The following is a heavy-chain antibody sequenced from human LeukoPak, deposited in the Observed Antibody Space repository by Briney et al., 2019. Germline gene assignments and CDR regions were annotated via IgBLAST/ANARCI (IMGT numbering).Heavy chain of an antibody. Sequence: GGSLRLSCAASGFTFDTYCMTWVRQAPGKGLEWVAVISYDGSNKYYADSVKGRFTISRDNSKNTLYLQMNSLRAEDTAVYYCARDVLLWFGELWSIDYWGQGTLVTVSS. D-gene: IGHD3-10*01. V-gene: IGHV3-30*03. CDR3: ARDVLLWFGELWSIDY. J-gene: IGHJ4*02. CDR2: ISYDGSNK. CDR1: GFTFDTYC.